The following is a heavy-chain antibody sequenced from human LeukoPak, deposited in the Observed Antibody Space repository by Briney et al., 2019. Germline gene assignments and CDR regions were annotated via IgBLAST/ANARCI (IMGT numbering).Heavy chain of an antibody. Sequence: GGSLTLSCTASGFTFSSFGMHWVRQAPGKGLEWVAVISYDGSNKYYADSVKGRFTISRDNSKNTLYLQMNSLRAEDTAVYYCAKLGGYCSGGSCYTLDYWGQGTLVTVSS. CDR2: ISYDGSNK. V-gene: IGHV3-30*18. J-gene: IGHJ4*02. CDR3: AKLGGYCSGGSCYTLDY. D-gene: IGHD2-15*01. CDR1: GFTFSSFG.